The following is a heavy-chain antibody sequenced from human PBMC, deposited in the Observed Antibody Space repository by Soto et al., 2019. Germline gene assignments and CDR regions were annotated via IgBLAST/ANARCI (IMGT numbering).Heavy chain of an antibody. CDR1: GGAINIYY. D-gene: IGHD3-3*01. V-gene: IGHV4-4*07. CDR3: ARGQRFSDWFDP. Sequence: SETLSLTCTVSGGAINIYYWTWIRQPSGKGLEWIGRIYSSGSTKYNPSLQSRVTMSLDTSKNQFSLRLTSVTAADTAVYYCARGQRFSDWFDPWGQGTLVTVSS. CDR2: IYSSGST. J-gene: IGHJ5*02.